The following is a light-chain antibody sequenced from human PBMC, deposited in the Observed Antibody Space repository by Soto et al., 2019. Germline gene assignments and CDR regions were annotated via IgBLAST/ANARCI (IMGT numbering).Light chain of an antibody. V-gene: IGLV2-18*02. Sequence: QSALTQPPSVSGSPGQSVTISCTGTSSDVGSYNRVSWYQQPPGTAPKLMIYEVSNRPSGVPDRFSGSKSGNTAFLTISGLQAEDEADYYCNSYTSSSTYVFGTGTKLTVL. CDR1: SSDVGSYNR. CDR2: EVS. CDR3: NSYTSSSTYV. J-gene: IGLJ1*01.